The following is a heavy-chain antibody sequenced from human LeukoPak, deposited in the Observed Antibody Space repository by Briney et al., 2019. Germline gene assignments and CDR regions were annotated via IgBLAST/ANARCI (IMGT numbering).Heavy chain of an antibody. Sequence: PSETMSLTCTVSGGSISSYYWSWIRQPAGKGLEWIGRIYTSGSTNYNPFLKSRVTMSVDTSKNQFSLKLSSVTAADTAVYYCARFSSSWYGKYYYGMDVWGQGTTVTVSS. CDR2: IYTSGST. CDR3: ARFSSSWYGKYYYGMDV. J-gene: IGHJ6*02. CDR1: GGSISSYY. D-gene: IGHD6-13*01. V-gene: IGHV4-4*07.